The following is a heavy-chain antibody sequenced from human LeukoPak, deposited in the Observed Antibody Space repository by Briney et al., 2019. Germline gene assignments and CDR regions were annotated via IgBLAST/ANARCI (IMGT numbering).Heavy chain of an antibody. V-gene: IGHV1-69*13. Sequence: SVKVSCKASGGTFSSYAISWVRQAPGQGLEWMGGIIPIFGTANYAQEFQGRVTITADESTSTAYMELSSLRSEDTAVYYCARADCSSTSCYTGSLYYYGMDVWGQGTTVTVSS. CDR3: ARADCSSTSCYTGSLYYYGMDV. D-gene: IGHD2-2*02. CDR1: GGTFSSYA. CDR2: IIPIFGTA. J-gene: IGHJ6*02.